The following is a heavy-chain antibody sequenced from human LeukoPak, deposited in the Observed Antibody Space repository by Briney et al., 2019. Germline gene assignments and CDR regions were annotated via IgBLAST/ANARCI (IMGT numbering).Heavy chain of an antibody. V-gene: IGHV4-30-4*01. CDR2: IYHSGST. J-gene: IGHJ4*02. CDR1: GDSITSGDYY. D-gene: IGHD3-10*01. CDR3: ARGVRGRKRYYFDS. Sequence: SETLSLTCSVSGDSITSGDYYWTWIRQSPGEGLEWLGYIYHSGSTLYHPSLESRLSLSVDTSKNQFSLTLTSVTAADSAVFYCARGVRGRKRYYFDSWGRGTLVTVSS.